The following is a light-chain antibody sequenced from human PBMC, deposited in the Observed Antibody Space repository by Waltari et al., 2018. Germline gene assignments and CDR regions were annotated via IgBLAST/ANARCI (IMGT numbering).Light chain of an antibody. Sequence: SYELTQPPSVSVSPGQTARITCSGHPLPKHHAYWYQQKPGQAPVLVINKDSERPSGIPERFSGSSSGTTVTLTISGVQAEDEADYYCQSADSSGTQGVFGGGTKLTVL. J-gene: IGLJ3*02. V-gene: IGLV3-25*03. CDR3: QSADSSGTQGV. CDR1: PLPKHH. CDR2: KDS.